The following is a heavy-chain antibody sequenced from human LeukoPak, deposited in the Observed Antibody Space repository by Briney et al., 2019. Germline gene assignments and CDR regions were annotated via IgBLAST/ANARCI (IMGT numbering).Heavy chain of an antibody. CDR3: ARVTGVTAIRYYFDY. J-gene: IGHJ4*02. CDR1: EYTFTGYY. CDR2: INPNGGDT. Sequence: ASVKVSCKASEYTFTGYYIHWVRQAPGHGLEWMGRINPNGGDTIYAQDFQGRVTMTKDTSISTAYMELGSLRSDDTAVYYCARVTGVTAIRYYFDYWGQGTLVTVSS. V-gene: IGHV1-2*06. D-gene: IGHD2-21*02.